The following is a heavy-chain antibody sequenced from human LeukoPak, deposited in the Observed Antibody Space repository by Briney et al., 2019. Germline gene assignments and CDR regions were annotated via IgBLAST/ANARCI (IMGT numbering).Heavy chain of an antibody. CDR1: GGSFSGYY. CDR2: INHSGST. V-gene: IGHV4-34*01. CDR3: ARGVPWWNYAGCDY. J-gene: IGHJ4*02. Sequence: SKPLFLTSASYGGSFSGYYWSWIRQPPGKGLEWIGQINHSGSTNYNPSPKSRVTISVDTSKNQFSLKLSSVTAADTAVYYCARGVPWWNYAGCDYWGQGTLVTVSS. D-gene: IGHD1-7*01.